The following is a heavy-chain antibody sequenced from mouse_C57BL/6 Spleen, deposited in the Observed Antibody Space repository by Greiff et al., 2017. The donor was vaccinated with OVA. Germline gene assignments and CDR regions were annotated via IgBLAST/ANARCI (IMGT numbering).Heavy chain of an antibody. CDR3: ARSGNYGGYFDY. D-gene: IGHD2-1*01. CDR2: IYPNNGGT. Sequence: EVQLQQSGPELVKPGASVKIPCKASGYTFTDYNMDWVKQSHGKSLEWIGDIYPNNGGTIYNQKFKGKATLTVDKSSSTAYMELRSLTSEDTAVYYCARSGNYGGYFDYWGQGTTLTVSS. J-gene: IGHJ2*01. V-gene: IGHV1-18*01. CDR1: GYTFTDYN.